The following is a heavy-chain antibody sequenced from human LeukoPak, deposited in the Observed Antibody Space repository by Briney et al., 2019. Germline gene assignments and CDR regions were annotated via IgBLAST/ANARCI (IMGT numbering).Heavy chain of an antibody. V-gene: IGHV3-74*01. D-gene: IGHD6-6*01. CDR2: INSDGSST. CDR1: GFTFSSYW. J-gene: IGHJ4*02. Sequence: PGGSLRLSCAASGFTFSSYWMHWVRQAPGKGLVWVSRINSDGSSTSYADSVKGRFTISRDDAKNTLYLQMNSLRAEDTAVYYCARASSDQPFDCWGQGTLVTVSS. CDR3: ARASSDQPFDC.